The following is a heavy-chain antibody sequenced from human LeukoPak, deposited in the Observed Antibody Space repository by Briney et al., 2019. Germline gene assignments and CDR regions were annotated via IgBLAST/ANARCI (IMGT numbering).Heavy chain of an antibody. J-gene: IGHJ5*02. Sequence: SETLSLTCTVSGGSISSYYWSWIRQPPGKGLEWIGYIYYSGSTNYNPSPKSRVTLSVDASKNQFSLKLSSVTAADTAVYYCARRKGYCSGGSCLPMDWFDPWGQGTLVTVSS. CDR2: IYYSGST. CDR3: ARRKGYCSGGSCLPMDWFDP. D-gene: IGHD2-15*01. V-gene: IGHV4-59*08. CDR1: GGSISSYY.